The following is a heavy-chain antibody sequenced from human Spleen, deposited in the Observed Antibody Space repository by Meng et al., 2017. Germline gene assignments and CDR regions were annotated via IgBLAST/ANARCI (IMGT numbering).Heavy chain of an antibody. V-gene: IGHV4-34*01. J-gene: IGHJ4*02. CDR2: INHSGST. Sequence: VQLQQWGAGLLQPSETLSLTCVVSGGSFSDYYWSWIRQPPGKGLEWIGEINHSGSTNYNPSLESRATISVDTSQNNLSLKLSSVTAADSAVYYCARGPTTMAHDFDYWGQGTLVTASS. CDR1: GGSFSDYY. D-gene: IGHD4-11*01. CDR3: ARGPTTMAHDFDY.